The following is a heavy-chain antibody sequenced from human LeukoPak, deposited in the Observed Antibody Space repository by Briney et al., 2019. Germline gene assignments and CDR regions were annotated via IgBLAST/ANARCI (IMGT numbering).Heavy chain of an antibody. V-gene: IGHV1-2*02. D-gene: IGHD2-2*01. CDR3: ARSRYCSSTSCYRRNYYFDY. Sequence: ASVKVSCKASGYTFTGYYMHWVRQAPGQGLEWMGWINPNSGGTNYAQKFQGRVTMTRDTSISTAYMELSRLRSEDTAVYYCARSRYCSSTSCYRRNYYFDYWGQGTLVTVSS. CDR1: GYTFTGYY. J-gene: IGHJ4*02. CDR2: INPNSGGT.